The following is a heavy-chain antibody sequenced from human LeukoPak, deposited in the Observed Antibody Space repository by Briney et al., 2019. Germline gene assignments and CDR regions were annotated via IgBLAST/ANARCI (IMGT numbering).Heavy chain of an antibody. CDR3: ARGDGSGSPSDFDY. J-gene: IGHJ4*02. D-gene: IGHD3-10*01. CDR2: INPNSGGT. Sequence: GASVKVSCKASGYTFTGYYMHWVRQAPGQGLEWMGWINPNSGGTNYAQKFQGWVTMTTDTSTSTAYMELRSLRSDDTAVYYCARGDGSGSPSDFDYWGQGTLVTVSS. CDR1: GYTFTGYY. V-gene: IGHV1-2*04.